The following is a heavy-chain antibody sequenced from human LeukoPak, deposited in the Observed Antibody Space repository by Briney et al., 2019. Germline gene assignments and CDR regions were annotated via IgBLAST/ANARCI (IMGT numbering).Heavy chain of an antibody. CDR3: ARGVKGVAAADSNWFDP. Sequence: SETLSLTCTVSGGSISSYYWSWIRQPPGKGLEWIGYIYYSGSTNYNPSLKSRVTISVDTSKNQFSLKLSSVTAADTAVYYCARGVKGVAAADSNWFDPWGQGTLVTASS. V-gene: IGHV4-59*01. CDR2: IYYSGST. D-gene: IGHD6-13*01. CDR1: GGSISSYY. J-gene: IGHJ5*02.